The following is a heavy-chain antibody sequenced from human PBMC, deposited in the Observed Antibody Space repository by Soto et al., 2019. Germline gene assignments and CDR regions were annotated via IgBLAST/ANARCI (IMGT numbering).Heavy chain of an antibody. CDR2: ILPIFGTT. D-gene: IGHD5-18*01. CDR3: ATGGRGYSSAPRFYFDY. J-gene: IGHJ4*02. V-gene: IGHV1-69*01. Sequence: QVQLVQSGAEVKKPGSSVKVSCQASGGIFSSNAISWVRQAPGQGLEWMGGILPIFGTTNYAQNFQGRATITADESTRTAYMELSCLKSEDTALYYCATGGRGYSSAPRFYFDYWGQGTLVTVSS. CDR1: GGIFSSNA.